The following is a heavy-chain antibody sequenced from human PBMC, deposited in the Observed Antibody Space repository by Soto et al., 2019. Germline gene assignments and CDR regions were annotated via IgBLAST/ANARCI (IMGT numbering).Heavy chain of an antibody. Sequence: QVQLQESGPGLVKPSQTLSLTCTVSGASISSGTYYWTWIRQHPGKGLEWIGYIYYSGSTYYNPSLKRXXTXSXXTSKNQFSLKLSSVTAADTAVYFCARDRHGDEIDYWGQGTLVTVSS. V-gene: IGHV4-31*03. CDR3: ARDRHGDEIDY. J-gene: IGHJ4*02. D-gene: IGHD4-17*01. CDR1: GASISSGTYY. CDR2: IYYSGST.